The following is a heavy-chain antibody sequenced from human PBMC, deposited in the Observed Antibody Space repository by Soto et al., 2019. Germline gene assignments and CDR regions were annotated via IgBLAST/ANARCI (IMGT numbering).Heavy chain of an antibody. CDR2: TYYRSKWYN. J-gene: IGHJ5*01. D-gene: IGHD1-26*01. V-gene: IGHV6-1*01. CDR1: RDSVSSSSFT. Sequence: LQSLSLTCAISRDSVSSSSFTWNWIRQSPSRGLEWLGRTYYRSKWYNDYAESVKSRITINPDTSKNQFSLHLNSVTPEDTAVYYCVRLIGNSWLDFWGQGTLVTVSS. CDR3: VRLIGNSWLDF.